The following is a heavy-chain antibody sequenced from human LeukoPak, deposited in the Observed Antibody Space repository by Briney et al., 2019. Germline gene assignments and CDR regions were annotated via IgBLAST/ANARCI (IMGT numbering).Heavy chain of an antibody. D-gene: IGHD3-22*01. CDR2: IYYIGST. CDR3: AREGPDSSGYYPYYFDY. V-gene: IGHV4-59*01. CDR1: GGSISSYY. J-gene: IGHJ4*02. Sequence: SETLSLTCTVSGGSISSYYWSWIRQPPGKGLEWIGYIYYIGSTNFNPSLQSRVTMSVDTSKNQFSLQLTSVTAADTAVYYCAREGPDSSGYYPYYFDYWGQGTLVTVSS.